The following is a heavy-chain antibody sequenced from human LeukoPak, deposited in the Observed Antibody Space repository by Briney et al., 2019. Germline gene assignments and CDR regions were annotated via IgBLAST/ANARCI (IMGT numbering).Heavy chain of an antibody. Sequence: GASVKVSCKASGYTFTDYYMHWVRQAPGQGLEWMGQINPNIGGTNFAQKFQGRVTMTRDTTISTAYMELSRLTSDDTAVYYCASYPRYSSSPPFDYWGQGTLVTASS. J-gene: IGHJ4*02. CDR1: GYTFTDYY. D-gene: IGHD6-19*01. CDR3: ASYPRYSSSPPFDY. V-gene: IGHV1-2*06. CDR2: INPNIGGT.